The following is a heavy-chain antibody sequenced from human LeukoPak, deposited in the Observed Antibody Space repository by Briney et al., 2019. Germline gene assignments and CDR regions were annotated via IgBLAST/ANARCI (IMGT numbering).Heavy chain of an antibody. Sequence: SETLSLTCAVYGGSFSGYYWSWIRQPPGKGLEWIGEINHSGSTNYNPSLKSRVTISVDTSKNQFSLKLSSVTAADTAVYYCARVAVTTVYYYYMDVWGIGTTVTVSS. V-gene: IGHV4-34*01. CDR2: INHSGST. D-gene: IGHD1/OR15-1a*01. J-gene: IGHJ6*03. CDR3: ARVAVTTVYYYYMDV. CDR1: GGSFSGYY.